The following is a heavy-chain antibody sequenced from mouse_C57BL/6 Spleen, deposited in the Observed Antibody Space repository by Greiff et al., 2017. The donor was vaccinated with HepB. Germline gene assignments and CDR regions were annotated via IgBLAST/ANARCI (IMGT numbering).Heavy chain of an antibody. V-gene: IGHV5-6*01. CDR3: ARSPIYYYGSSYDAFDY. Sequence: EVMLVESGGDLVKPGGSLKLSCAASGFTFSSYGMSWVRQTPDKRLEWVATISSGGSYTYYPDSVKGRFTISRDNAKNTLYLQMSSLKSEDTAMYYCARSPIYYYGSSYDAFDYWGQGTTLTVSS. J-gene: IGHJ2*01. D-gene: IGHD1-1*01. CDR2: ISSGGSYT. CDR1: GFTFSSYG.